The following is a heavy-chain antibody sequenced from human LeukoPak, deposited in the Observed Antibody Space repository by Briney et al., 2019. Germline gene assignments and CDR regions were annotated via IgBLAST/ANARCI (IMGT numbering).Heavy chain of an antibody. D-gene: IGHD2-8*01. J-gene: IGHJ4*02. V-gene: IGHV1-2*02. Sequence: ASVKVSCKASGYTFTGYYMHWVRQAPGQGLEWMGWINPNSGGTNYAQKFQGRVTMTRDTSISTAYMELSRLRSADTAVYYCARVTGYCTNGVCPFDYWGQGTLVTVSS. CDR3: ARVTGYCTNGVCPFDY. CDR1: GYTFTGYY. CDR2: INPNSGGT.